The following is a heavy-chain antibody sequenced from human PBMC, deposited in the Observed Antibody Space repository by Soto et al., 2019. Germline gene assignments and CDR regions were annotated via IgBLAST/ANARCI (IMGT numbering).Heavy chain of an antibody. CDR2: ISSSSSYI. Sequence: PGGSLRLSCAASGFTFSSYSMNWVRQAPGKGLKWVSSISSSSSYIYYADSVKGRFTISRDNAKYSLYLQMNSLRAEDTAVYYCARDYDFWSGYARDFDYWGQGTLVTVSS. V-gene: IGHV3-21*01. D-gene: IGHD3-3*01. CDR1: GFTFSSYS. J-gene: IGHJ4*02. CDR3: ARDYDFWSGYARDFDY.